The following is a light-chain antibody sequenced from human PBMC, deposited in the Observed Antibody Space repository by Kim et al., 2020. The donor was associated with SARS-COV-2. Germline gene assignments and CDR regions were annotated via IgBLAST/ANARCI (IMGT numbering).Light chain of an antibody. Sequence: QRVTSTGTGSSSNIGAGYDVHWSQHLPGTAPKLLIYGNRNRPSGVPDRFSGSKSGTSASLAITGLQAEDEADYYCQSFDSSLSGYLFGTGTKVTVL. V-gene: IGLV1-40*01. CDR1: SSNIGAGYD. J-gene: IGLJ1*01. CDR2: GNR. CDR3: QSFDSSLSGYL.